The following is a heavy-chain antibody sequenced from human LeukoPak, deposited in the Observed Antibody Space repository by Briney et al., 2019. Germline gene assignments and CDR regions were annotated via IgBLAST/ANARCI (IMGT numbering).Heavy chain of an antibody. J-gene: IGHJ4*02. CDR3: AKDRGYEPYYFDY. V-gene: IGHV3-23*01. CDR2: ISGSGGST. CDR1: GFTSSSYA. D-gene: IGHD5-12*01. Sequence: GGSLRLSCAASGFTSSSYAMSWVRQAPGKGLEWVSAISGSGGSTYYADSVKGRFTISRDNSKNTLYLQMNSLRAEDTAVYYCAKDRGYEPYYFDYWGQGTLVTVSS.